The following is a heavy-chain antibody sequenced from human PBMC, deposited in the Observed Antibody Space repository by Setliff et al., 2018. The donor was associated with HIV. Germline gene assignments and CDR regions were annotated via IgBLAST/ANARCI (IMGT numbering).Heavy chain of an antibody. V-gene: IGHV4-39*07. D-gene: IGHD3-22*01. Sequence: SETLSLTCTVSGGSISSSSYYWGWIRQPPGKGLEWIGSIYYSGSTYYIPSLKSRVTMSVDTSKNQFSLKLSPVTAADTAVYYCARDRYYDSSGYYYRDYYYYMDVWGEGTTVTVSS. J-gene: IGHJ6*03. CDR1: GGSISSSSYY. CDR2: IYYSGST. CDR3: ARDRYYDSSGYYYRDYYYYMDV.